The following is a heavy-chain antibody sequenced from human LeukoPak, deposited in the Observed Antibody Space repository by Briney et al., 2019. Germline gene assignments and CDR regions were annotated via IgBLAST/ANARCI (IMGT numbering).Heavy chain of an antibody. J-gene: IGHJ6*02. D-gene: IGHD1-26*01. Sequence: SETLSLTCTVSGDSTRSSSYHWGWIRQPPGKGLEWIGSIYYSGSTNYNPSLKSRVTISVDTSKNQFSLKLSSVTAADTAVYYCARRPDRVGATLGSGLDVWGQGTTVTVSS. CDR1: GDSTRSSSYH. CDR3: ARRPDRVGATLGSGLDV. CDR2: IYYSGST. V-gene: IGHV4-39*07.